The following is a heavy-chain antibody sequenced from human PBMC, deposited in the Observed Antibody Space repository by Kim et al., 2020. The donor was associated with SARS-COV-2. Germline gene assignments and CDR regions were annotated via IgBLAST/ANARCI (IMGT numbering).Heavy chain of an antibody. CDR1: GYTFTSYG. D-gene: IGHD1-26*01. CDR3: ARDIQVGATSFYYYYGMDV. Sequence: ASVKVSCKASGYTFTSYGISWVRQAPGQGLEWMGWISAYNGNTNYAQKLQGRVTMTTDTSTSTAYMELRSLRSDDTAVYYCARDIQVGATSFYYYYGMDVWGQGTTVTVSS. V-gene: IGHV1-18*04. CDR2: ISAYNGNT. J-gene: IGHJ6*02.